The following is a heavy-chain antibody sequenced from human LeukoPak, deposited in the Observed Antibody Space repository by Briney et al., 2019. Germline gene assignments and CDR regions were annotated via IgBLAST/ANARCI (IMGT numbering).Heavy chain of an antibody. CDR2: INHSGST. J-gene: IGHJ4*02. CDR3: ARRRLEILWGSYRYPPYYFDY. D-gene: IGHD3-16*02. V-gene: IGHV4-34*01. CDR1: GGSFSGYY. Sequence: SETLSLTCAVYGGSFSGYYWSWIRQPPGKGLEWIGEINHSGSTNYNPSIKSRVTISVDTSKNQFSLKLSSVTAADTAVYYCARRRLEILWGSYRYPPYYFDYWGQGTLVTVSS.